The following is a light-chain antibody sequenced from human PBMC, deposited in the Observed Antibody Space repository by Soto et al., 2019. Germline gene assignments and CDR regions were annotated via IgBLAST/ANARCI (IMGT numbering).Light chain of an antibody. CDR1: STDVGRYNY. V-gene: IGLV2-14*01. CDR3: TSYTSDSTYV. J-gene: IGLJ1*01. Sequence: QSALTQPASVSGSPGQSITISCTGTSTDVGRYNYVSWYQQHPGKAPKLMVYDVSNRPSWVSNRFSGSKSGITASLTISGLQDEDEADYYCTSYTSDSTYVFGTGTKLTVL. CDR2: DVS.